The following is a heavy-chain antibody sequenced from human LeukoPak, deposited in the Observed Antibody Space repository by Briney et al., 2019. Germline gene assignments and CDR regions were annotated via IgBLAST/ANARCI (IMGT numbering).Heavy chain of an antibody. J-gene: IGHJ3*02. V-gene: IGHV5-51*01. CDR1: GYIFTSYW. Sequence: GESLKISCKGSGYIFTSYWIGWVRQMPGKGLEWMGIIYPGDSDTRYSPSFQGQVTISADKSISTAYLQWSSLKASDTAMYYCARINYYGSGSYWRAFDIWGQGTMVTVSS. CDR3: ARINYYGSGSYWRAFDI. D-gene: IGHD3-10*01. CDR2: IYPGDSDT.